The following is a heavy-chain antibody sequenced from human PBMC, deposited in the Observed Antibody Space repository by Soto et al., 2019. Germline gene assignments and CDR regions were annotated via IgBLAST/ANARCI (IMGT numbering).Heavy chain of an antibody. CDR3: ARDNLVRQWLLLYWFDP. Sequence: QLQLQESGPGLVKPSETLSVTCTVSGGSIGSGTYYWGWIRQPPGKGLEWIGSINYNGGTYYNPSLKSRVTISVDKSKNQFSLKLNSATAADTAVYYCARDNLVRQWLLLYWFDPWGQGTLVTVSS. CDR1: GGSIGSGTYY. V-gene: IGHV4-39*02. CDR2: INYNGGT. D-gene: IGHD6-19*01. J-gene: IGHJ5*02.